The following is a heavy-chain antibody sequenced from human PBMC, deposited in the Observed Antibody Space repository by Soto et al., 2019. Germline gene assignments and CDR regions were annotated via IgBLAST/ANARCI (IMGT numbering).Heavy chain of an antibody. CDR2: IYFSGST. J-gene: IGHJ4*02. CDR3: AREGFVAAADFFDS. Sequence: QVQLRESGPGLVRPSETLSLTCSVSGGSVSNANYYWSWIRQPPGKGLEWIGYIYFSGSTNSNPSLKSRVTLSIDTSKNQFSLRLRSVSAADTAVYYCAREGFVAAADFFDSWGQGTVVTVSS. CDR1: GGSVSNANYY. V-gene: IGHV4-61*01. D-gene: IGHD6-13*01.